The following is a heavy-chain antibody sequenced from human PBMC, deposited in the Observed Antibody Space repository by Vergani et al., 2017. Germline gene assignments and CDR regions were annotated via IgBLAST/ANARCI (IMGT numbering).Heavy chain of an antibody. Sequence: EVQLVQSGAEVKKPGESLKISCKGSGYSFTSYWIGWVRQMPGKGLEWMGIIYPGDSDTRYSPSFQGQVTFSADKFISTAYLQWSSLKASDTAIYYCATSARGYSYGQRIYGLDLWGLGTTVTASS. V-gene: IGHV5-51*01. CDR1: GYSFTSYW. CDR3: ATSARGYSYGQRIYGLDL. CDR2: IYPGDSDT. J-gene: IGHJ6*02. D-gene: IGHD5-18*01.